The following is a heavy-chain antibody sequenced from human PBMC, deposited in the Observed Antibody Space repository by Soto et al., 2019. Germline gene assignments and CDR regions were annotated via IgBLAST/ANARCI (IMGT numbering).Heavy chain of an antibody. CDR3: ARPVAEAYSDASDI. J-gene: IGHJ3*02. CDR2: IYSGGNT. CDR1: GFTVSTNN. D-gene: IGHD6-19*01. Sequence: PGGSLRLSCAASGFTVSTNNMNWVRQAPGKGLEWVSVIYSGGNTYYTDSVKGRFIVSRDNSKNAVFLQMNILRDDDTAVYYCARPVAEAYSDASDIWGQGTMVTVSS. V-gene: IGHV3-66*01.